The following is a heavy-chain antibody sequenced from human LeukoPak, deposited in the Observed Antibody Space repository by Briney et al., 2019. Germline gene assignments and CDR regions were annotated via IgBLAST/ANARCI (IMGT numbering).Heavy chain of an antibody. CDR1: GGFISSYY. V-gene: IGHV4-59*01. Sequence: SETLSRPCSVSGGFISSYYWRWIREPPGKGLEWIGYIYYSGSTNYNPSLKSRVPISVDTSKNQFSLKMSSVTAEDTAVYYCARDSGSYYRNDAFDIWGQGTMVTVSS. CDR3: ARDSGSYYRNDAFDI. J-gene: IGHJ3*02. CDR2: IYYSGST. D-gene: IGHD1-26*01.